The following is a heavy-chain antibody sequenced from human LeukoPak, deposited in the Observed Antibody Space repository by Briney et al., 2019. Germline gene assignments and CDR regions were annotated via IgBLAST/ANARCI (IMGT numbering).Heavy chain of an antibody. J-gene: IGHJ5*02. CDR3: ARVLVVVVAATNWFDP. CDR1: GYSISSGYY. Sequence: SETLSLTCTVSGYSISSGYYWGWIRQPPGKGLEWIGSIYHSGSTNYNPSLKSRVTISVDTSKNQFSLKLSSVTAADTAVYYCARVLVVVVAATNWFDPWGQGTLVTVSS. V-gene: IGHV4-38-2*02. CDR2: IYHSGST. D-gene: IGHD2-15*01.